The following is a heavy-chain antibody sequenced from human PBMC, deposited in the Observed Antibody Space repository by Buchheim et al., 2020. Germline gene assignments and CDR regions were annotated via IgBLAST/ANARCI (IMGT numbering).Heavy chain of an antibody. CDR3: TRVVLEPRGSWFDP. V-gene: IGHV4-30-2*01. J-gene: IGHJ5*02. D-gene: IGHD2-8*02. Sequence: QLQLQESGSGLVKPSQTLSLTCAVSGGSISSGGYSWSWIRQPPGKGLEWIGYIYHSGSTYYNPSLKSRVTISVARSTNQFSLKLSSVTAADTAVYYCTRVVLEPRGSWFDPWGQGTL. CDR2: IYHSGST. CDR1: GGSISSGGYS.